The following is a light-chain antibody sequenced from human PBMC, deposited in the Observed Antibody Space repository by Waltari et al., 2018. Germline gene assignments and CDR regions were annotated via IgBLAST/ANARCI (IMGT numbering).Light chain of an antibody. CDR3: YSTLGSDNHGAV. V-gene: IGLV3-10*01. CDR1: TLPQQY. Sequence: SSELTQPPSVSVSPGQTARITCPGDTLPQQYVYWYHQKSGRAPVLVIYEDNKRPSGMSERFSGSSSGTMAALTISGAQVEDEGDYYCYSTLGSDNHGAVFGGGTTLTVL. CDR2: EDN. J-gene: IGLJ3*02.